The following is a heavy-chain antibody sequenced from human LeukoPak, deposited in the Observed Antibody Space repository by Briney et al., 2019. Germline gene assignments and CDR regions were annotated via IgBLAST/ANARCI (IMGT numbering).Heavy chain of an antibody. CDR1: GFTFSSYA. D-gene: IGHD6-13*01. CDR3: ARKTAGDY. J-gene: IGHJ4*02. Sequence: GGSLRLSCAASGFTFSSYAMSWVRQAPGKGLEWVSAISNSGGSTYYADSVKGRFTISRDNSKNTVYLQMKSLRAEDTAGYYCARKTAGDYWGQGTLVTVSP. CDR2: ISNSGGST. V-gene: IGHV3-23*01.